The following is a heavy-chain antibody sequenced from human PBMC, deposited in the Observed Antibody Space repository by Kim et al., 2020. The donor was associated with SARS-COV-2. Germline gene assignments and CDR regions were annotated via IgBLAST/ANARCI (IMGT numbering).Heavy chain of an antibody. V-gene: IGHV4-59*08. CDR2: IYYSGST. CDR1: GGSISSYY. CDR3: ARRGYYDSSGYYPVFDI. J-gene: IGHJ3*02. Sequence: SETLSLTCTVSGGSISSYYWSWIRQPPGKGLEWIGYIYYSGSTNYNPSLKSRVTISVDTSKNQFSLKLSSVTAADTAVYYCARRGYYDSSGYYPVFDIWGQGTMVTVSS. D-gene: IGHD3-22*01.